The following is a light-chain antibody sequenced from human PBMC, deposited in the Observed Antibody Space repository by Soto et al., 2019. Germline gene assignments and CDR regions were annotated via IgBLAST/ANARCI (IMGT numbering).Light chain of an antibody. J-gene: IGLJ3*02. CDR3: SSYTRSSRPV. CDR1: SSDVGGYNY. V-gene: IGLV2-14*01. Sequence: QSALTQPASVSGSPGQSITISCTGTSSDVGGYNYVSWYQQHPGKAPKLIIYEVTTRPSGVSSRFSGSKSGDTASLTISGLQAEDEADYYCSSYTRSSRPVFGVGTQLTVL. CDR2: EVT.